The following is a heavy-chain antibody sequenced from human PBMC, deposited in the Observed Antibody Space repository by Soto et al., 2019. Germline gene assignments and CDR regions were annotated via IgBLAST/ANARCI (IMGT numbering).Heavy chain of an antibody. CDR2: INDRGSI. CDR1: GGSFSGYY. D-gene: IGHD3-9*01. J-gene: IGHJ2*01. Sequence: QVQLQQWGAGPLRPLETLSLTCGVSGGSFSGYYWAWIRQSPGKGREWIGEINDRGSINYNPSLKSRGCISVDTSKNHYSLNLRSVTAADTAVYYCARESHDILTGPPWVWYFDLWGRGTLVTVSS. CDR3: ARESHDILTGPPWVWYFDL. V-gene: IGHV4-34*01.